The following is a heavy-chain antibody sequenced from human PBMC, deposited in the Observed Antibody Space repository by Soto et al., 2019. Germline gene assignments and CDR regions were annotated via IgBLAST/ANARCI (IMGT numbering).Heavy chain of an antibody. D-gene: IGHD2-8*01. Sequence: ASVKVSCKASGYTFTTYDISWVRQAPGQGLEWMGRISTYNGNTNYPQSLQGRLTMTTDTSTTTACMELRSLRSDDTAVYYCARDPYHVLMVNAPNLYGMVVWGQGTTVTVSS. CDR1: GYTFTTYD. CDR3: ARDPYHVLMVNAPNLYGMVV. V-gene: IGHV1-18*01. J-gene: IGHJ6*02. CDR2: ISTYNGNT.